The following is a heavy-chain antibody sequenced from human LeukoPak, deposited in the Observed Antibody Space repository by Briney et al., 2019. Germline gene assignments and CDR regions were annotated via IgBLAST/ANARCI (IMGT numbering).Heavy chain of an antibody. Sequence: ASVKVSCKASGYTFTSYDINWVRQATGQGLEWMGWMNPNSSNTGYAQKFPGRVTMTRNTSISTAYMELSSLRSEDTAVYYCARGGRTREWLSFYWGQGTLVTVSS. CDR2: MNPNSSNT. J-gene: IGHJ4*02. CDR1: GYTFTSYD. V-gene: IGHV1-8*01. CDR3: ARGGRTREWLSFY. D-gene: IGHD3-3*01.